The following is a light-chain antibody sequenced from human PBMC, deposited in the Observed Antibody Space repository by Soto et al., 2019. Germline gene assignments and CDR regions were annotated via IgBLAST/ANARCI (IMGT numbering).Light chain of an antibody. CDR2: DAS. V-gene: IGKV1-13*02. Sequence: ILPAPTPTTLSGSVGDRVTIPCRASQDIGSALAWYQQKPGRAPKLLIYDASSLESGVPSRFSGSGSGTDFTLTISSLQPDDFATYYCQQYNSYSGTFGGGAKVDIK. J-gene: IGKJ4*01. CDR1: QDIGSA. CDR3: QQYNSYSGT.